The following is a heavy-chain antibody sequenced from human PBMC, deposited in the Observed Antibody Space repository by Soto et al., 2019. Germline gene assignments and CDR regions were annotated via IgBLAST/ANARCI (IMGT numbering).Heavy chain of an antibody. CDR2: VSYDGITK. V-gene: IGHV3-30-3*02. J-gene: IGHJ4*02. CDR3: TKEGLFWSCSFDS. CDR1: GFTFRSYP. Sequence: GGSLRLSCAASGFTFRSYPMHWVRQAPGKGLEWVAIVSYDGITKYADSVKGRFTISRDNSNNTLFLQMNSLRTEDTAVYYCTKEGLFWSCSFDSWGQGTLVTVSS. D-gene: IGHD3-3*01.